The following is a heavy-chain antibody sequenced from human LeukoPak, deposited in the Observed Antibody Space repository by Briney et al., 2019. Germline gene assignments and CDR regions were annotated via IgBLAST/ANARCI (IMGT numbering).Heavy chain of an antibody. D-gene: IGHD3-22*01. J-gene: IGHJ4*02. Sequence: EASVKVSCKASGYTFTSYGISWVRQAPGQGLEWMGWINPNSGGTNYAQKFQGRVTMTRDTSISTAYMELSRLRSDDTAVYYCAATYYYDSSGYYYVRDWGQGTLVTVSS. CDR1: GYTFTSYG. CDR3: AATYYYDSSGYYYVRD. V-gene: IGHV1-2*02. CDR2: INPNSGGT.